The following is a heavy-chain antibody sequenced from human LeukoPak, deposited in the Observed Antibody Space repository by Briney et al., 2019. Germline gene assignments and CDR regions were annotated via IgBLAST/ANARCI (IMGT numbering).Heavy chain of an antibody. CDR3: ARYILLSSSWYYFDY. J-gene: IGHJ4*02. D-gene: IGHD6-13*01. CDR2: IYPGDSDT. V-gene: IGHV5-51*01. CDR1: GYSFTSYW. Sequence: GESLKISCKGSGYSFTSYWIGWVRRMPGKGLEWMGIIYPGDSDTRYSPSFQGQVTISADKSISTAYLQWSSLKASDTAMYYCARYILLSSSWYYFDYWGQGTLVTVSS.